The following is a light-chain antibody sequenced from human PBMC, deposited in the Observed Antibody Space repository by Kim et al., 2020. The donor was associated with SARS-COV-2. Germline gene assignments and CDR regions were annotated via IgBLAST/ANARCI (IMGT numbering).Light chain of an antibody. V-gene: IGKV1-17*01. J-gene: IGKJ5*01. CDR1: QDIGND. CDR3: LQHRTYPIT. CDR2: GAS. Sequence: ASVGDRVTITCRASQDIGNDLGWYQQSPGRAPKRLIYGASNLQSGVPSRFSGSGSETEFTLTINSLQPEDFATYFCLQHRTYPITFGQGTRREIK.